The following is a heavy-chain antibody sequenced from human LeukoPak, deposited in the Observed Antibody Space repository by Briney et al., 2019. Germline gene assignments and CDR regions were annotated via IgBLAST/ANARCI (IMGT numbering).Heavy chain of an antibody. CDR1: GFIFDNYT. Sequence: GGSLRLSCAAPGFIFDNYTIHWVRQAPGKGLEWVSLISGDGGSTFYADSVRGRFTISRDNTRKSLSLQMSSLRSEDTALYYCARESETSGWYDYWGQGTLVTVSS. V-gene: IGHV3-43*02. CDR2: ISGDGGST. D-gene: IGHD6-19*01. J-gene: IGHJ4*02. CDR3: ARESETSGWYDY.